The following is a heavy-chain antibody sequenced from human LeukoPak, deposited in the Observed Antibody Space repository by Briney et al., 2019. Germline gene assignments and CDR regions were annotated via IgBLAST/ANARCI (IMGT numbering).Heavy chain of an antibody. J-gene: IGHJ4*02. V-gene: IGHV1-2*02. Sequence: ASVKVSCKASGYTFTGYYIHWVRQAPGQGLEWMGFINPNRGGTNYAQQFQGRVTMTRDTSISTAYMELSSLTSDDTAVYYCARDLEGYHYGSGNYPQWGQGTLVTVSS. D-gene: IGHD3-10*01. CDR2: INPNRGGT. CDR1: GYTFTGYY. CDR3: ARDLEGYHYGSGNYPQ.